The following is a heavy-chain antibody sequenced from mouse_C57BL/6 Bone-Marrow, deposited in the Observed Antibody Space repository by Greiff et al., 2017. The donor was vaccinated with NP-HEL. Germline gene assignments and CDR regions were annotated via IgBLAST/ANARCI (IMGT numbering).Heavy chain of an antibody. CDR1: GYTFTDYY. J-gene: IGHJ2*01. D-gene: IGHD2-5*01. CDR3: ASLGDSKYYFDY. V-gene: IGHV1-19*01. Sequence: EVQLQQSGPVLVKPGASVKMSCKASGYTFTDYYMNWVKQSHGKSLEWIGVINPYNGGTSYNQKFKGKATLTVDKSSSTAYMELNSLTSEDSAVYYCASLGDSKYYFDYWGQGTTLTVSS. CDR2: INPYNGGT.